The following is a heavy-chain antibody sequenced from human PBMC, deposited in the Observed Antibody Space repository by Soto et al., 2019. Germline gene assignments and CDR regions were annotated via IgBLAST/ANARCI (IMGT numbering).Heavy chain of an antibody. CDR1: GYTFTSYG. CDR3: ARGEGLRYFDWLLSSRFDP. CDR2: ISAYNGNT. V-gene: IGHV1-18*01. Sequence: GASVKVSCKASGYTFTSYGISWVRQAPGQGLEWKGWISAYNGNTDYAQKHQGRVTMTTDTSTSTANKELRSLRSDDTAVYYCARGEGLRYFDWLLSSRFDPWGQGTLVTVSS. J-gene: IGHJ5*02. D-gene: IGHD3-9*01.